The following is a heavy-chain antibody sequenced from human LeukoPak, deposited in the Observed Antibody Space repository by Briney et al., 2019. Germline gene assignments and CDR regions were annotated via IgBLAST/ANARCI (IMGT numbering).Heavy chain of an antibody. D-gene: IGHD2-15*01. CDR1: GFIFSDYY. CDR2: ISSSGITI. V-gene: IGHV3-11*01. Sequence: PGGSLRLSCAASGFIFSDYYMTWIRQAPGKGLEWVSSISSSGITIHYADSVKGRFTISRDNAKNSLYLQMNSLRAEDTAVYYCARDASLCPPFLYCSDRENYGMDVWGQGTTVTVS. CDR3: ARDASLCPPFLYCSDRENYGMDV. J-gene: IGHJ6*02.